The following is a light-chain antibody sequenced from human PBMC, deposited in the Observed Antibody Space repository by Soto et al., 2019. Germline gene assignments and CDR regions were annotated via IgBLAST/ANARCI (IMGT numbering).Light chain of an antibody. V-gene: IGKV3-20*01. CDR2: GAS. Sequence: EIVLTQSPGTLSVSPGERATLSCRASQSISSNHLAWYQQKPGQAPSLLIYGASSRATGIPDRFSGSGSGTDFTLSSSGLEPGDSAIYYCQQYVSWTFGQGTKGEIK. J-gene: IGKJ1*01. CDR1: QSISSNH. CDR3: QQYVSWT.